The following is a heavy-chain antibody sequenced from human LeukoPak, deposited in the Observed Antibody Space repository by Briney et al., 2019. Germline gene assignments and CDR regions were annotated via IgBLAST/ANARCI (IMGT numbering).Heavy chain of an antibody. V-gene: IGHV3-49*04. D-gene: IGHD6-19*01. Sequence: GGSLRLSCTASGFTFGDYAMSWVRQAPGKGLEWVGFIRSKAYGGTTEYAASVKGRFTISRDDSKSLAYLQVNSLKTEDTALYYCTRDKDREWLAVPGDYWGQGTLVTVSS. CDR3: TRDKDREWLAVPGDY. CDR1: GFTFGDYA. CDR2: IRSKAYGGTT. J-gene: IGHJ4*02.